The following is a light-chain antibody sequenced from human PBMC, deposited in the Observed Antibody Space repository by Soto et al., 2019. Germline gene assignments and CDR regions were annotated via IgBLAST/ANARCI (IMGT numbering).Light chain of an antibody. Sequence: EIVMTQSPATLPVSPGERATLSCRASQSVSSNLAWYQQKPGQAPRFLIYGASTRATGIPARFSGSGSGTDFTLTISSLQPEDVATYYCQKYNSAPQTFGQGTKVDI. CDR3: QKYNSAPQT. V-gene: IGKV3-15*01. CDR2: GAS. J-gene: IGKJ1*01. CDR1: QSVSSN.